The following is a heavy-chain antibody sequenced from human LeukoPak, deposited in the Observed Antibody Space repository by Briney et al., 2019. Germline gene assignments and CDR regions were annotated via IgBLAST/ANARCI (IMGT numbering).Heavy chain of an antibody. J-gene: IGHJ6*03. D-gene: IGHD2-21*01. CDR2: ISAYNGNT. Sequence: GASVKVSCKASGYTFTSYGISWVRQAPGQGLEWMGWISAYNGNTNYAQKLQGRVTMTTDTSTSTAYMELRSLRSDDTAVYYCARSPRLDYYYYYYMDVWGKGTTVTVSS. CDR1: GYTFTSYG. CDR3: ARSPRLDYYYYYYMDV. V-gene: IGHV1-18*01.